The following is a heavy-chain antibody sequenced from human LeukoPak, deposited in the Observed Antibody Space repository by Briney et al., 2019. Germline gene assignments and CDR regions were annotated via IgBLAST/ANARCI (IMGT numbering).Heavy chain of an antibody. CDR2: IIPSGGGT. J-gene: IGHJ4*02. Sequence: ASVKVSCKASGGTFSSYAISWVRQAPGQGLEWMGIIIPSGGGTNYAQKFQGRVTMTRDTSTSTVFMELSSLGSEDTAVYYCVREYRGGFWDYWGQGTLVTVSS. D-gene: IGHD1-26*01. V-gene: IGHV1-46*01. CDR3: VREYRGGFWDY. CDR1: GGTFSSYA.